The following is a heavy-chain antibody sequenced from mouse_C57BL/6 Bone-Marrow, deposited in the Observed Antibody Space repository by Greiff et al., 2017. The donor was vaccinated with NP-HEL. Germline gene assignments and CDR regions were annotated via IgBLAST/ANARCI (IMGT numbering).Heavy chain of an antibody. CDR3: ARPLFAY. CDR1: GFTFSDYG. J-gene: IGHJ3*01. Sequence: EVKLVESGGGLVKPGGSLKLSCAASGFTFSDYGMHWVRQAPEKGLEWVAYISSGSSTIYYADTVKGRFTISRDNAKSTLFLQMTSLRSEDTAMYYCARPLFAYWGQGTLVTVSA. CDR2: ISSGSSTI. V-gene: IGHV5-17*01.